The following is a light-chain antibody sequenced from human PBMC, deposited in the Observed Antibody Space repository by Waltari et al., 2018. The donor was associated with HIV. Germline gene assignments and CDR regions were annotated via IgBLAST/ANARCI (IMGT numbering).Light chain of an antibody. CDR3: QQYYDWPLT. CDR1: QSVYSN. J-gene: IGKJ4*01. Sequence: IVMTQSRVTLSVYPGERATLSGRTSQSVYSNLAWYQQKPGQAPRLVIYGASTRATGIPARFSGSGSGTEFTLTISSLQSEDFALYYCQQYYDWPLTFGGGTKVEIK. CDR2: GAS. V-gene: IGKV3-15*01.